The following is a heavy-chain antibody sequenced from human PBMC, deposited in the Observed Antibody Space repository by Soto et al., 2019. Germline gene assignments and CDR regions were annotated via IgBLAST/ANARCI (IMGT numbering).Heavy chain of an antibody. Sequence: PGGSLRLSCAASGFTFTSYEMNWVRQAPGKGLEWVSYISNSGNNIKYADSVKGRFTISRDNAKSSLYLQMNSLRADDTAVYYCARGMDRPGGCXWGQGTLVTVSX. CDR2: ISNSGNNI. D-gene: IGHD6-6*01. CDR3: ARGMDRPGGCX. CDR1: GFTFTSYE. J-gene: IGHJ5*02. V-gene: IGHV3-48*03.